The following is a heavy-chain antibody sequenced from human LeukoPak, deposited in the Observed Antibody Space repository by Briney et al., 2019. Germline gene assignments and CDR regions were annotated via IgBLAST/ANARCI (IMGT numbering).Heavy chain of an antibody. D-gene: IGHD3-3*01. Sequence: PSETLSLTCAVYGGSFSGYYWSWIRQPPGKGLEWIGEINHSGSTNYNPSLKSRVTISVDTSKNQFSLKLSSVTAADTAVYYCARAPHYDFWSGAGFDPWGQGTLVTVSS. V-gene: IGHV4-34*01. CDR3: ARAPHYDFWSGAGFDP. CDR2: INHSGST. CDR1: GGSFSGYY. J-gene: IGHJ5*02.